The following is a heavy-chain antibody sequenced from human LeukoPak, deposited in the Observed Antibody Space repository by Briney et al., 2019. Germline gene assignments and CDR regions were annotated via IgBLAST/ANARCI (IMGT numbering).Heavy chain of an antibody. CDR1: GGSISSYY. Sequence: SETLSLTCTVSGGSISSYYWSWIRQPPGKGLEWIGYIYYSGSTNYNPSLKSRVTISVDTSKNQFSLKLSSVTAADTAVYYCARQPSGFDAFDVWGQGTMVTVSS. V-gene: IGHV4-59*08. J-gene: IGHJ3*01. CDR2: IYYSGST. CDR3: ARQPSGFDAFDV.